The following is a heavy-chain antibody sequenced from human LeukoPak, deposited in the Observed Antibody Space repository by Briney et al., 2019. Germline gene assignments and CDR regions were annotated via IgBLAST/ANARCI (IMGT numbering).Heavy chain of an antibody. CDR1: GFTFSSYA. V-gene: IGHV3-23*01. CDR3: AKAVGSSGYFSRDVFDI. Sequence: GGSLRLSCAASGFTFSSYAMSWVRQAPGKGLEWVSAISGSGGSTYYADSVKGRFTISRDNSKNTLYLQMNSLRAEDTAVYYCAKAVGSSGYFSRDVFDIWGQGTMVTVSS. D-gene: IGHD3-22*01. CDR2: ISGSGGST. J-gene: IGHJ3*02.